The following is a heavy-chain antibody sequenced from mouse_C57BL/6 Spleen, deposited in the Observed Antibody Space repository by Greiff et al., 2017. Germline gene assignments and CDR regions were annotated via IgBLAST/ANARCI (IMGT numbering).Heavy chain of an antibody. Sequence: VQLQQSGPELVKPGASVKISCKASGYAFRSSWMNWVKQRPGKGLEWIGRIYPGDGDTNYNGKFKGKATLTADKSSSTAYMQLSSLTSEDSAVYFCAKGSSGYGAYWGQGTLVTVSA. CDR1: GYAFRSSW. J-gene: IGHJ3*01. V-gene: IGHV1-82*01. CDR3: AKGSSGYGAY. CDR2: IYPGDGDT. D-gene: IGHD3-2*02.